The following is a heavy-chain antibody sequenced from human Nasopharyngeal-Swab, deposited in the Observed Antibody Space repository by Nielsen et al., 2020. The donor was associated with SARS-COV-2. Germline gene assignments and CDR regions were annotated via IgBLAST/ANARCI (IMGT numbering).Heavy chain of an antibody. D-gene: IGHD6-13*01. J-gene: IGHJ4*02. Sequence: GESLKISCAASGFTFSSYGMHWVRQAPGKGLEWVAVIWYDGSNKYYADSVKGRFTISRDNSKNTLYLQMSSLRAEDTAVYYCARDLAAAGTGGLDYWGQGTLVTVSS. CDR3: ARDLAAAGTGGLDY. V-gene: IGHV3-33*01. CDR2: IWYDGSNK. CDR1: GFTFSSYG.